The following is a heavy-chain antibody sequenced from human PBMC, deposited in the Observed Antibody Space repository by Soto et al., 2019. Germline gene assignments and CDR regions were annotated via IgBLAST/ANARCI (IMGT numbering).Heavy chain of an antibody. Sequence: QVQLVQSGAEVKKPGSSVKVSCKASGGTFSSYAISWVRQAPGQGLEWMGGIIPIFGTANYAQKFQGRVRITADESASIAYMQLSSLRSEDTAVYYCAREGIVVVVAAKGAFDIWGQGTMVTVSS. V-gene: IGHV1-69*12. CDR2: IIPIFGTA. J-gene: IGHJ3*02. CDR3: AREGIVVVVAAKGAFDI. D-gene: IGHD2-15*01. CDR1: GGTFSSYA.